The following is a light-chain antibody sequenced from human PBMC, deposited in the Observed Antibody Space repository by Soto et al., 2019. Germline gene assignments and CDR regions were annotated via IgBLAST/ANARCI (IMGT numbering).Light chain of an antibody. CDR2: EVS. CDR3: SSYTTIKTVV. J-gene: IGLJ2*01. V-gene: IGLV2-14*01. Sequence: QSALTQPASVSGSPGQSITISCTGTSSDIGNYKYVSWFQHHPGKAPKLIIFEVSNRPSGISDRFSGFKSANTAYLTISGVQAEDEADYHCSSYTTIKTVVFGGGTKLTVL. CDR1: SSDIGNYKY.